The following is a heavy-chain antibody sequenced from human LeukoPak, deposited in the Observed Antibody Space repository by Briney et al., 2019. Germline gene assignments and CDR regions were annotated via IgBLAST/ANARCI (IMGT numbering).Heavy chain of an antibody. J-gene: IGHJ4*02. CDR3: ARAGIAARPERGDY. CDR2: INPNSGGT. V-gene: IGHV1-2*02. Sequence: ASVKVSCKASGYTFTGYYMHWVRQAPGQGLERMGWINPNSGGTNYAQKFQGRVTMTRDTSISTAYMELSRLRSDDTAVYYCARAGIAARPERGDYWGQGTLVTVSS. D-gene: IGHD6-6*01. CDR1: GYTFTGYY.